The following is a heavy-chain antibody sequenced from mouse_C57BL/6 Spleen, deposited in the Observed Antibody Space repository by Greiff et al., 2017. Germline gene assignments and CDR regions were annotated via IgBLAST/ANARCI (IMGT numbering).Heavy chain of an antibody. J-gene: IGHJ3*01. CDR2: IYPGDGDT. D-gene: IGHD3-2*02. V-gene: IGHV1-82*01. Sequence: QVQLQQSGPELVKPGASVKISCKASGYAFSSSWMNWAKQRPGKGLEWIGRIYPGDGDTNYNGKFKGKATLTADKSSSTAYMQLSSLTSEDSAVYFCARDHSSGYFAYWGQGTLVTVSA. CDR1: GYAFSSSW. CDR3: ARDHSSGYFAY.